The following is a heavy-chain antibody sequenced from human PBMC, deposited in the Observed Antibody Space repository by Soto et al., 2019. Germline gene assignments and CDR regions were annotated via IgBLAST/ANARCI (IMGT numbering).Heavy chain of an antibody. CDR2: INPSGGDT. J-gene: IGHJ4*02. V-gene: IGHV1-46*01. D-gene: IGHD6-19*01. CDR3: ARDFAGIAVAGDFDY. Sequence: ASVKVSCKPSGYTFTSYYIHWVRQAPGQELEWMGTINPSGGDTTYAQKFQGRVTMTTDTSTSTAYMELRSLRSDDTAVYYCARDFAGIAVAGDFDYCGQGTLVTVSS. CDR1: GYTFTSYY.